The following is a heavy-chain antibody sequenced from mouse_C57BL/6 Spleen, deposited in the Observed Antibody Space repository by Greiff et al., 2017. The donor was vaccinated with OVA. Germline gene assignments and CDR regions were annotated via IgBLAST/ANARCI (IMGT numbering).Heavy chain of an antibody. CDR3: ARSDTYGYFDV. CDR2: IYPGDGDT. V-gene: IGHV1-80*01. CDR1: GYAFSSYW. J-gene: IGHJ1*03. Sequence: VQLQESGAELVKPGASVKISCKASGYAFSSYWMNWVKQRPGKGLEWIGQIYPGDGDTNYNGKFKGKATLTADKSSSTAYMQLSSLTSEDSAVYFCARSDTYGYFDVWGTGTTVTVSS.